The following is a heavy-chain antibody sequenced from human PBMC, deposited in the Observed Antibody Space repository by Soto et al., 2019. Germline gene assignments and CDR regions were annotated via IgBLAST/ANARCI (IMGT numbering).Heavy chain of an antibody. Sequence: SVKVSCKASGGTFSSYAISWVRQAPGQGLEWMGGIIPIFGTANYAQKFQGRVTITADESTSTAYMELSSLRSEDTAVYYCASGKSWGRKPLNWFDPWGQGTLVTVSS. CDR2: IIPIFGTA. V-gene: IGHV1-69*13. CDR1: GGTFSSYA. CDR3: ASGKSWGRKPLNWFDP. J-gene: IGHJ5*02. D-gene: IGHD7-27*01.